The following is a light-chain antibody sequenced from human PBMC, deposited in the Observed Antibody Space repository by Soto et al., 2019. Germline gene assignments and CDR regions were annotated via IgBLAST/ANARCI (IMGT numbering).Light chain of an antibody. CDR3: QQYGSSPLIT. V-gene: IGKV3-20*01. J-gene: IGKJ5*01. Sequence: EIVLTQSPGTLSLSPGDRATLSCRASQSISSAYLTWYQQTPGQAPRLLIYGTSSRATGIPDRFSGSGSGTDFTLTISRLAPEDFAVYYCQQYGSSPLITFGQGTRLEI. CDR2: GTS. CDR1: QSISSAY.